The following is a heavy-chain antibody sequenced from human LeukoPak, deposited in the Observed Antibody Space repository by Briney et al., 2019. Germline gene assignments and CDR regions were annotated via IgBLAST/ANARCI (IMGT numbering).Heavy chain of an antibody. CDR2: ISSSGSTI. J-gene: IGHJ4*02. V-gene: IGHV3-48*03. Sequence: SGGSLRLSCAASGFTFSSYEMNWVRQAPGKGLEWVSYISSSGSTIYYADSVKGRFTISRDNAKNSLYLQMNSLRAEDTAVYYCARVPLSMVRGYDYWGQGTLVTVSS. D-gene: IGHD3-10*01. CDR1: GFTFSSYE. CDR3: ARVPLSMVRGYDY.